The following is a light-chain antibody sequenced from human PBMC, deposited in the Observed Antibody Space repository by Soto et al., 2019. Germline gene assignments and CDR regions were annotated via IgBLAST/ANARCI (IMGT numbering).Light chain of an antibody. J-gene: IGLJ7*01. Sequence: QAVVTQEPSISVSPGGTVTLTCGLTSGSVSITSYPSWFQQTPGQAPRTLIYSTNTRSSGVSDRFSGSILGGKAALTSTGAQAADESDYYCALYLGGGITVFGGGTQLTVL. V-gene: IGLV8-61*01. CDR2: STN. CDR3: ALYLGGGITV. CDR1: SGSVSITSY.